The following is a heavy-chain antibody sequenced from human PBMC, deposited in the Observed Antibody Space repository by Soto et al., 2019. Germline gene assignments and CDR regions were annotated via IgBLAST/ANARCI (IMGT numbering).Heavy chain of an antibody. CDR1: GGSITSGDYY. CDR3: ASGSTVINTLDF. Sequence: QVQLQESGPGLVKPSQTLSLTCTVSGGSITSGDYYWSWIRQPPGKGLEWVGYNYYGGSTYYNPSLESLITISLDTAKNQFSLELTSVTAADTAVYYCASGSTVINTLDFWGQGTLVTVSS. CDR2: NYYGGST. J-gene: IGHJ4*02. D-gene: IGHD4-17*01. V-gene: IGHV4-30-4*01.